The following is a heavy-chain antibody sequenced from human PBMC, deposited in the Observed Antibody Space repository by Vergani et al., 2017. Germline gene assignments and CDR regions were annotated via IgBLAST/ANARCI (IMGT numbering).Heavy chain of an antibody. CDR2: INYVGRT. CDR1: GGSINPSSSF. D-gene: IGHD3-16*01. CDR3: ARGGGDNWYFDL. Sequence: QLQLQESGPGLVKPSETLSLICTISGGSINPSSSFWGWIRQSPGKGLEWIGSINYVGRTYYIPSLQSRATVFVYTSKNQFSLNLTSVTAADTAVYYCARGGGDNWYFDLWGRGTLVTVSS. J-gene: IGHJ2*01. V-gene: IGHV4-39*01.